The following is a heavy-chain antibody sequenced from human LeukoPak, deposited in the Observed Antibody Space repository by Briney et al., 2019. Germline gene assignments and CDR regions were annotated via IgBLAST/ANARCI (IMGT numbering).Heavy chain of an antibody. CDR1: GFTFSSYS. CDR3: ARRGRGSYSNYYYMDV. CDR2: ISSSSSTI. Sequence: GGSLRLSCAASGFTFSSYSMNWVRQAPGKGLEWVSHISSSSSTIYYADSVKGPFTISRDNAKNSLYLQMNSLRAEDTAVYYCARRGRGSYSNYYYMDVWGRGTTVTVSS. V-gene: IGHV3-48*01. J-gene: IGHJ6*03. D-gene: IGHD1-26*01.